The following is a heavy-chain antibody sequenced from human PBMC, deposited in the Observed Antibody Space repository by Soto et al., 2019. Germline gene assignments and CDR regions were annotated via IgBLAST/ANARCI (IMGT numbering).Heavy chain of an antibody. J-gene: IGHJ4*02. CDR1: GYTFTGYY. CDR2: INPNSGDT. CDR3: ARAEGYYYGSGPLDY. Sequence: QVQLVQSGAEVKKPGASVKVSCMASGYTFTGYYRHWVRQAPGQGLEWMGWINPNSGDTIFAQKFQGWVTMTRYTSINTAYMELSRLRSDDTAVYYCARAEGYYYGSGPLDYWGQGTLVTVSS. D-gene: IGHD3-10*01. V-gene: IGHV1-2*04.